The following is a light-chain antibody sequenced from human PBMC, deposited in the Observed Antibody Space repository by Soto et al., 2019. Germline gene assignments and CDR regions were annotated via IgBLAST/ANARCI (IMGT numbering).Light chain of an antibody. V-gene: IGKV1D-12*01. J-gene: IGKJ5*01. CDR1: QGISGR. CDR3: QQANSFPLT. Sequence: DIQRTQSPSSVSSSVGDRVTLTCRASQGISGRLAWYQQKPGEAPKLIYAASSLHSGVPSRFRGSGSGTDFTLTISSLQPEDFETYYCQQANSFPLTFGQGTRLEI. CDR2: AAS.